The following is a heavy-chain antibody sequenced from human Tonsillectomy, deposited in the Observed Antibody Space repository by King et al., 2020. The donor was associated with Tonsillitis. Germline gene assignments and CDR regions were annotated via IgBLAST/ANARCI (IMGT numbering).Heavy chain of an antibody. V-gene: IGHV3-9*01. CDR3: AKDRGVVVTASFDH. J-gene: IGHJ4*02. D-gene: IGHD2-21*02. CDR2: ISWNSGSI. CDR1: GFTFDDYA. Sequence: VQLVESGGGLVQPGRSLRLSCAASGFTFDDYAMHWVRQAPGKGLEWLSGISWNSGSIGYADSVKGRFTISRDNAKNSLYLQMNSLRPEDTALYYCAKDRGVVVTASFDHWGQGTLVTVSS.